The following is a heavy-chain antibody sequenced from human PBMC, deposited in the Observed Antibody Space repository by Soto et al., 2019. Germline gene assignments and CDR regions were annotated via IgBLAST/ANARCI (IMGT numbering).Heavy chain of an antibody. J-gene: IGHJ3*02. CDR1: GGTFSSYT. Sequence: SVKVSCKASGGTFSSYTISWVRQAPGQGLEWMGRIIPILGIANYAQKFQGRVTITADKSTSTAYMELSSLRSEDTAVYYCARPTSEYCTNGVCYAFDIWGQGTMVTVSS. V-gene: IGHV1-69*02. CDR3: ARPTSEYCTNGVCYAFDI. D-gene: IGHD2-8*01. CDR2: IIPILGIA.